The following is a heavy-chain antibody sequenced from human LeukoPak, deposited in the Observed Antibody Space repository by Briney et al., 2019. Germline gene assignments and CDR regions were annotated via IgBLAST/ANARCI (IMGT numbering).Heavy chain of an antibody. CDR2: ISGSGGST. Sequence: GGSLRLSCAASGFTFSSYAMSWVRQAPGKGLEWVSAISGSGGSTYYADSVKGRFTISRDNSKNTLYLQMNSLRAEDTAVYYCTRGQSYCGADCYSDWGQGTLVTVSS. D-gene: IGHD2-21*02. CDR1: GFTFSSYA. CDR3: TRGQSYCGADCYSD. V-gene: IGHV3-23*01. J-gene: IGHJ4*02.